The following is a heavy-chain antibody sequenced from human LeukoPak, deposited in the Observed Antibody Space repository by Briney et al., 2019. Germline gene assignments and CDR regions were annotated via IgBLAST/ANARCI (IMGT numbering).Heavy chain of an antibody. V-gene: IGHV1-2*02. J-gene: IGHJ4*02. CDR3: ARDAGGSYFVDY. CDR1: GYTFTNYY. D-gene: IGHD1-26*01. Sequence: ASVKVSCKASGYTFTNYYIHGVRQPPGQGREGMGWINPKTGDTKYAQKFKGRVTMTRDTSISTAYMELSRLSSDDTAVYYCARDAGGSYFVDYWGQGTLVTVSS. CDR2: INPKTGDT.